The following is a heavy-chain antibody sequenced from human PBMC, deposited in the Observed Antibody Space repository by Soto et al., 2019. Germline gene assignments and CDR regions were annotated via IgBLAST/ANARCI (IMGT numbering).Heavy chain of an antibody. V-gene: IGHV4-31*03. CDR2: IYYSGST. D-gene: IGHD3-3*01. CDR3: ARDRITIFGVVISYYGMDV. Sequence: SETLSLTCTVSGGSISSGGYYWSWIRQHPGKGLEWIGYIYYSGSTYYNPSLKSRVTISVDTSKNQFSLKLSSVTAADTAVYYCARDRITIFGVVISYYGMDVWGQGTTVTVSS. J-gene: IGHJ6*02. CDR1: GGSISSGGYY.